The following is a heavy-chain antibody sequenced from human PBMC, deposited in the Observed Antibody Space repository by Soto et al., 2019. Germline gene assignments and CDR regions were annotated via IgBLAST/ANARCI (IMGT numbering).Heavy chain of an antibody. V-gene: IGHV4-31*03. CDR3: AASCVGCGGFNYYGMDV. Sequence: QVQLQESGPGLVKPSQTLSLTCTVSGGSISSGGYYWSWIRQHPGKGLEWIGYIYYSGSTYYNPXLKGRGTISXDXSXNXXSLKLSSVTAADTAVYYCAASCVGCGGFNYYGMDVWGQGTTVTVSS. CDR2: IYYSGST. CDR1: GGSISSGGYY. D-gene: IGHD2-21*01. J-gene: IGHJ6*02.